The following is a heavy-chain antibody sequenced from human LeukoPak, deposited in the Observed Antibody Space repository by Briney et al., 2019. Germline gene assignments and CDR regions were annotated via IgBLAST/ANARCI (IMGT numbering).Heavy chain of an antibody. D-gene: IGHD3-10*01. Sequence: GGSLRLSCAASGFSFSSYPMNWVRQAPGNGLESFSHIRSDGNTEYPAAAPRARFTLSRDNAKNSLFLQINSLRVEDTAVYYCASRGSRSQFDYWGQGTLVTVSS. CDR2: IRSDGNTE. V-gene: IGHV3-48*03. CDR3: ASRGSRSQFDY. J-gene: IGHJ4*02. CDR1: GFSFSSYP.